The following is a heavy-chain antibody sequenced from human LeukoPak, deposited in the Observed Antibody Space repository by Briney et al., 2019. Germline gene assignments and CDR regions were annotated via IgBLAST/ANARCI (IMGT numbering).Heavy chain of an antibody. CDR2: IYPGDSDT. D-gene: IGHD2-15*01. CDR3: ARCRGGSCYSRTFDY. J-gene: IGHJ4*02. CDR1: GYRFTSYW. V-gene: IGHV5-51*01. Sequence: GESLKISCKGSGYRFTSYWIGWVRQMPGKGLEWMGIIYPGDSDTRYSPSFQGQVTISADKSISTAYLQWSSLKASDTAMYYCARCRGGSCYSRTFDYWGQGTLVTVSS.